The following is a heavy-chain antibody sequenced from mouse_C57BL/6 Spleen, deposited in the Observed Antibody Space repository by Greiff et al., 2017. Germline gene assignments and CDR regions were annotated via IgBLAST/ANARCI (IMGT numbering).Heavy chain of an antibody. V-gene: IGHV5-12*01. D-gene: IGHD1-1*01. CDR3: ARQDYYGSSYRYFDV. J-gene: IGHJ1*03. Sequence: EVKLMESGGGLVQPGGSLKLSCAASGFTFSDYYMYWVRQTPEKRLEWVAYISNGGGSTYYPDTVKGRFTISRDNAKNTLYLQISRLKSEDTAMYYCARQDYYGSSYRYFDVWGTGTTVTVSS. CDR1: GFTFSDYY. CDR2: ISNGGGST.